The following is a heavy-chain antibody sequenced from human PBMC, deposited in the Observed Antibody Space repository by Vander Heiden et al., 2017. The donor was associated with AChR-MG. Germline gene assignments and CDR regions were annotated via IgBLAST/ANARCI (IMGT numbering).Heavy chain of an antibody. V-gene: IGHV1-2*02. CDR1: GYTFTGYY. Sequence: QVQLVQSGAEVKKPGASVKVSCKASGYTFTGYYMHWVRQAPGQGLEWMGWINPNSGGTNYAQKFQGRVTMTRDTSISTAYMELSRLRSDDTAVYYCARGALTVTTYYYYYMDVWGKGTTVTVSS. CDR3: ARGALTVTTYYYYYMDV. CDR2: INPNSGGT. D-gene: IGHD4-17*01. J-gene: IGHJ6*03.